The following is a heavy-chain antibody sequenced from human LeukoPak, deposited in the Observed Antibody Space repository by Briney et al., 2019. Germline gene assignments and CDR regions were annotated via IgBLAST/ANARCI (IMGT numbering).Heavy chain of an antibody. CDR1: GDSVSSASYY. J-gene: IGHJ4*02. CDR3: ARTQYCSGAACYFGYFDS. D-gene: IGHD2-15*01. CDR2: IYYSGST. Sequence: SETLSLTCTVSGDSVSSASYYWSWIRQPPGKGLEWIGYIYYSGSTKYNPSLKSRVTISVETSKNQFPLKLSSVTAADTAVYYCARTQYCSGAACYFGYFDSWGQGTPVTVSS. V-gene: IGHV4-61*01.